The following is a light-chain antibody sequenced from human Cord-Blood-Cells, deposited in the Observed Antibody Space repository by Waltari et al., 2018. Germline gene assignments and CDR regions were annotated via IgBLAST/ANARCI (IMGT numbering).Light chain of an antibody. CDR2: DVS. J-gene: IGLJ1*01. V-gene: IGLV2-11*01. Sequence: QSALTQPPPVSGPPGQAVPIPSTGTSRQVAGYNYVSWYQQHPGKAPKLMSYDVSKRPSGVPDRFSGSKSGNTASLTISGLQAEDEADYYCCSYAGSYTYVFGTGTKVTVL. CDR1: SRQVAGYNY. CDR3: CSYAGSYTYV.